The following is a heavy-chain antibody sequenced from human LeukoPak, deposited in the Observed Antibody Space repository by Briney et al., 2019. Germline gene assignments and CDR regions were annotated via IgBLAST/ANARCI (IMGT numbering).Heavy chain of an antibody. V-gene: IGHV3-23*01. D-gene: IGHD6-19*01. Sequence: GGSLRLSCAASGFTFSNYAMTWVRQAPGKGLEWVSVICGSDGGTHYADSVKGRFTISRDNSKNTLNLQMNSLRAEDTAVYYRAKDSSGWYYYYGMDVWGQGTTVTVSS. CDR2: ICGSDGGT. CDR1: GFTFSNYA. CDR3: AKDSSGWYYYYGMDV. J-gene: IGHJ6*02.